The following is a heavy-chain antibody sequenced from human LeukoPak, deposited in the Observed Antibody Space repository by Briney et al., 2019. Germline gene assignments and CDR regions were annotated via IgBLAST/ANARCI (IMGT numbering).Heavy chain of an antibody. Sequence: PGGSPRLSCAASGFIVSNKYMTWVRQAPGKGLEWVALIYNDGRTYYADSVKGRCAISRDNSKNTLYLQVNSLRVEDTAIYYCARGLFLSGYLDAFDMWGQGTVVSVSS. J-gene: IGHJ3*02. CDR3: ARGLFLSGYLDAFDM. CDR1: GFIVSNKY. D-gene: IGHD3-3*01. V-gene: IGHV3-53*01. CDR2: IYNDGRT.